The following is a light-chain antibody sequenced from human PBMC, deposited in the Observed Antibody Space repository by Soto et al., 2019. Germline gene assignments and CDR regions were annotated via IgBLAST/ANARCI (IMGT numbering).Light chain of an antibody. CDR1: QSVSSSY. J-gene: IGKJ5*01. Sequence: EIVLTQSPGTLSLCPGERATLSCRASQSVSSSYLAWYQQEPGQASRLLIYGASSRATGIPDRFSGSGSGTDFTLTISRLEPEDFAVYYCQQYGSSPFGQGTRLAIK. CDR2: GAS. CDR3: QQYGSSP. V-gene: IGKV3-20*01.